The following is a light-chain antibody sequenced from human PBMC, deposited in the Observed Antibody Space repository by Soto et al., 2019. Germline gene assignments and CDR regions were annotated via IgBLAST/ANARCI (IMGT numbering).Light chain of an antibody. CDR3: TSYAGTYSFFYV. CDR1: SSDVGAYNY. CDR2: EVS. J-gene: IGLJ1*01. Sequence: SALTQTPSASGSPGQSVTISCTGTSSDVGAYNYVSWYQQLPGKAPKLIIYEVSKRPSGVPDRFSGSKSGNTASLTVSGLQAEDEADYYCTSYAGTYSFFYVFGTGTKVTVL. V-gene: IGLV2-8*01.